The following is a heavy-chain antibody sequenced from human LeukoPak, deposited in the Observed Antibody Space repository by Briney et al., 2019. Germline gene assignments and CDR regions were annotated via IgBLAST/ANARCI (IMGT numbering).Heavy chain of an antibody. CDR3: ARGPYYYGSGSYYNGGWFDP. CDR1: GYTFTGYY. CDR2: INPNSGGT. V-gene: IGHV1-2*02. D-gene: IGHD3-10*01. J-gene: IGHJ5*02. Sequence: ASVKVSCKASGYTFTGYYMHWVRQAPGQGPEWMGWINPNSGGTNYGQKFQGRVTMTRDTSISTAYMELSRLRSDDTAVYYCARGPYYYGSGSYYNGGWFDPWGQGTLVTVSS.